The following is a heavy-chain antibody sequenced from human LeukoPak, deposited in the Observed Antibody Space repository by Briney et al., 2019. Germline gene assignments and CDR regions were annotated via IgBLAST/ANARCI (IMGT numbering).Heavy chain of an antibody. CDR3: AAEERMTSLAFDI. D-gene: IGHD4-11*01. J-gene: IGHJ3*02. Sequence: GSSVKVSCKASGGTFSSYAISWVRQATGQGLEWMGRIIPICGTANYAQKFQGRVTITTDESTSTAYMELSSLRSEDTAVYYCAAEERMTSLAFDIWGQGTMVTVSS. CDR1: GGTFSSYA. V-gene: IGHV1-69*05. CDR2: IIPICGTA.